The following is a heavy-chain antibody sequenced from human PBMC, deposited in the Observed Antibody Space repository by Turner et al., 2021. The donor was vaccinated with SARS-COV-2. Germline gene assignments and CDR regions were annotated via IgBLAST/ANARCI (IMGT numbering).Heavy chain of an antibody. Sequence: QMQLVESGGGVVQPGRSLRLSCAASGFTFSSYGMHWVRQAPGKGLEWVAVISYDGSNKYYADSVKGRFTISRDNSKNTLYLQMNSLRAEDTAVYYCAKGASQHFDYWGQGTLVTVSS. D-gene: IGHD5-18*01. CDR1: GFTFSSYG. V-gene: IGHV3-30*18. CDR2: ISYDGSNK. CDR3: AKGASQHFDY. J-gene: IGHJ4*02.